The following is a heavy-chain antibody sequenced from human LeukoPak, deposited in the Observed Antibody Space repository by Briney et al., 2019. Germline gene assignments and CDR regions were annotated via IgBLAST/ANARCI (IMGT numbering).Heavy chain of an antibody. J-gene: IGHJ6*03. CDR3: ARVMAVVPAATTYYYYYMDV. CDR1: GGSISSYY. Sequence: PSETLSLTCTVSGGSISSYYWSWIRQPAGKGLEWIGRIYTSGSTNYNPSLKSRVTMSVDTSKNQFSLKLSSVTAADTAVYYCARVMAVVPAATTYYYYYMDVWGKGTTVTISS. CDR2: IYTSGST. V-gene: IGHV4-4*07. D-gene: IGHD2-2*01.